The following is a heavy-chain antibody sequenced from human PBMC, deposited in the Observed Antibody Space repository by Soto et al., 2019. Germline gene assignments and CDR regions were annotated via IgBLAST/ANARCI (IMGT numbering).Heavy chain of an antibody. CDR2: IIPIFGTA. J-gene: IGHJ5*02. CDR1: GGTFSSYA. D-gene: IGHD6-13*01. CDR3: ARGYSSSVPSPYNWFDP. V-gene: IGHV1-69*13. Sequence: ASVKVSCKASGGTFSSYAISWVRQAPGQGLEWMGGIIPIFGTANYAQKFQGRVTITADESTSTAYMELSSLRSEDTAVYYCARGYSSSVPSPYNWFDPWGQGTLVTVSS.